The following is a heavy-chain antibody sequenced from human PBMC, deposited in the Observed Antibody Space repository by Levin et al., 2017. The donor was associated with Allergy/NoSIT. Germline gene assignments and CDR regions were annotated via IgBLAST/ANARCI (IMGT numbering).Heavy chain of an antibody. J-gene: IGHJ4*02. CDR3: VKGGGRRIVEMATIIPFDY. CDR2: ISSNGGST. V-gene: IGHV3-64D*06. CDR1: GFTFSSYA. D-gene: IGHD5-24*01. Sequence: GGSLRLSCSASGFTFSSYAMHWVRQAPGKGLEYVSAISSNGGSTYYADSVKGRFTISRDNSKNTLYLQMSSLRAEDTAVYYCVKGGGRRIVEMATIIPFDYWGQGTLVTVSS.